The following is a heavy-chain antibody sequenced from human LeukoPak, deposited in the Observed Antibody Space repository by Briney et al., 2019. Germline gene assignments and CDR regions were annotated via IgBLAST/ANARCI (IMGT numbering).Heavy chain of an antibody. Sequence: ASVKVSCKASGYTFSSYDINWVRQATGQGLEWMGWMNPNSGNTSYAQKFQGRVNITRNTSISTAYMEHRRLRAEDTAGSYCERGSLLLWFGANGYYFVYWGQGTLVALS. CDR2: MNPNSGNT. D-gene: IGHD3-10*01. J-gene: IGHJ4*02. V-gene: IGHV1-8*03. CDR3: ERGSLLLWFGANGYYFVY. CDR1: GYTFSSYD.